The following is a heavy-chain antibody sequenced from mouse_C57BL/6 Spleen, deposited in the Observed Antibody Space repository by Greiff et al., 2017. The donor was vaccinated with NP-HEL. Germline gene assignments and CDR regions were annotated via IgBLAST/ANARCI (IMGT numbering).Heavy chain of an antibody. CDR3: ARGGYTWFAY. Sequence: QVQLKQSGAKLARPGASVKLSCKASGYTFTSYGISWVKQRTGQGLEWIGEIYPRSGNTYYNEKFKGKATLTADKSSSTAYMELRSLTSEDSAVYFCARGGYTWFAYWGQGTLVTVSA. CDR2: IYPRSGNT. V-gene: IGHV1-81*01. D-gene: IGHD2-2*01. CDR1: GYTFTSYG. J-gene: IGHJ3*01.